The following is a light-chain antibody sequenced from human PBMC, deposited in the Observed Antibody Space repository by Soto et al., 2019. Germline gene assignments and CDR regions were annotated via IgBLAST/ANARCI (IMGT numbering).Light chain of an antibody. CDR2: EVS. Sequence: QSVLTQPPSASGSPGQSVTISCTGTSSDVGGYNYVSWYQQHPGTAPKFLIFEVSRRPSGVPDRFSASKSGNTASLTVSGLQADDEADYYCSSYAGSNNPVIFGGGTKVTVL. J-gene: IGLJ2*01. CDR1: SSDVGGYNY. V-gene: IGLV2-8*01. CDR3: SSYAGSNNPVI.